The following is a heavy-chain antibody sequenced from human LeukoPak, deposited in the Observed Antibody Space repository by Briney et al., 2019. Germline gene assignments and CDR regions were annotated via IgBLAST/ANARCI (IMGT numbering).Heavy chain of an antibody. Sequence: GGSLRLSCAASGFTVSASYMSWVRQAPGKGLEWVSYISGSSIYTRYADSVKGRFTISRDNAKNSLYLQMNSLRAEDTALYYCVRDISGYYFDYWGQGTLVTVSS. CDR3: VRDISGYYFDY. D-gene: IGHD3-22*01. V-gene: IGHV3-11*05. CDR2: ISGSSIYT. CDR1: GFTVSASY. J-gene: IGHJ4*02.